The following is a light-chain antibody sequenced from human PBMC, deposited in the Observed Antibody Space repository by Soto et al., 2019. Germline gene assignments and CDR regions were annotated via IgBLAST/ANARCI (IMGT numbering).Light chain of an antibody. Sequence: EIVLTQSPATLSLSPGERATLSCRASQSVSSYLAWYQQKPGHAPRLLIYDASNRATGIPARFSGSGSGTAFTLTISSLEPEDFAVYYGQQHSNWPPTFGGGTKVEIK. J-gene: IGKJ4*01. CDR3: QQHSNWPPT. V-gene: IGKV3-11*01. CDR1: QSVSSY. CDR2: DAS.